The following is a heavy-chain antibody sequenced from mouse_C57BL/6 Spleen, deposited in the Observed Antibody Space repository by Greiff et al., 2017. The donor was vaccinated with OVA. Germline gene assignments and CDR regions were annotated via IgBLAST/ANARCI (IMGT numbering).Heavy chain of an antibody. D-gene: IGHD1-2*01. CDR3: AREGTTAYWYFDV. J-gene: IGHJ1*03. V-gene: IGHV1-52*01. CDR1: GYTFTSYW. CDR2: IDPSDSET. Sequence: QVQLQQPGAELVRPGSSVKLSCKASGYTFTSYWMHWVKQRPIQGLEWIGNIDPSDSETHYNQKFKDKATLTVDKSSSTAYMQLSSLTSEDSAVYDCAREGTTAYWYFDVWGTGTTVTVSS.